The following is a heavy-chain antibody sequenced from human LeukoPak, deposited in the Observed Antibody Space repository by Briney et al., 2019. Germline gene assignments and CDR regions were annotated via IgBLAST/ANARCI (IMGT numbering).Heavy chain of an antibody. CDR2: ISYDGSNK. J-gene: IGHJ5*02. Sequence: GKSVRLSCAASGFTFSSYAMHWVRQAPGKGLEWVAGISYDGSNKYYADSVKGRFTLSRDNSKNTLYLQMNSLRAEDTAVYYCARGYYYDSSGYGVRVGWFDPWGQGTLVTVSS. CDR1: GFTFSSYA. V-gene: IGHV3-30*01. CDR3: ARGYYYDSSGYGVRVGWFDP. D-gene: IGHD3-22*01.